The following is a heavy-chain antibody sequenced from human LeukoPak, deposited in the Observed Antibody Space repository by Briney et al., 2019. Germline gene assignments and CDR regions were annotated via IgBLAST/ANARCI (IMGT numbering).Heavy chain of an antibody. J-gene: IGHJ4*02. D-gene: IGHD5-24*01. CDR2: ISGDGSRT. CDR1: GFTFDDYA. Sequence: GGSLRLSCAASGFTFDDYAMHWVRQAPGKGLEWVSLISGDGSRTYYADSVKGRFPISRDNSRNSLYLQMNSLRTEDTALYYCAKDLTQLYLAFDYWGQGTLVTVSS. V-gene: IGHV3-43*02. CDR3: AKDLTQLYLAFDY.